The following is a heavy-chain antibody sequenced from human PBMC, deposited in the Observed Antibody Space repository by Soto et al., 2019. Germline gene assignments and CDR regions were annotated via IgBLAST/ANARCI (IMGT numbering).Heavy chain of an antibody. Sequence: GGSLRLSCAASGFTFSSYGMHWVRQAPGKGLEWVAVISYDGSNKYYADSVKGRFTISRDNSKNTLYLQMNSLRAEDTAVYYCAKDRKSLTHYSSGWTVPFLPNDYWGQGTLVTVSS. CDR1: GFTFSSYG. D-gene: IGHD6-19*01. V-gene: IGHV3-30*18. J-gene: IGHJ4*02. CDR3: AKDRKSLTHYSSGWTVPFLPNDY. CDR2: ISYDGSNK.